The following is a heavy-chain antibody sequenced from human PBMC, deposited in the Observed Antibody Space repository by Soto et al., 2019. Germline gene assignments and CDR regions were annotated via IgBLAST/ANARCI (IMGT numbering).Heavy chain of an antibody. CDR3: ARYPGSLAFDI. J-gene: IGHJ3*02. Sequence: PAETLSLTCTVSGGSISSGGYYWSWIRQHPGKGLEWIGYIYYSGSTYYNPSLKSRVTISVDTSKNQFSLKLSSVTAADTAVYYCARYPGSLAFDIWGQGTMVTVSS. D-gene: IGHD3-16*02. CDR1: GGSISSGGYY. V-gene: IGHV4-31*03. CDR2: IYYSGST.